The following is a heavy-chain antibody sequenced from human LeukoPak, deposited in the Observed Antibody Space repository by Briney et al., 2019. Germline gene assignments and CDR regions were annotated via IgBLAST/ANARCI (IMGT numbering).Heavy chain of an antibody. Sequence: GGSLRLSCVASRFSPSNFWMIWVRQAPGKGLEWVANINEDGSEENYVDSVKGRFTISRDNAKNSLFLQMNSLRAEDTAVYYCVRDRSRTTVTRFDYWGQGILVTVSS. CDR3: VRDRSRTTVTRFDY. V-gene: IGHV3-7*01. CDR2: INEDGSEE. CDR1: RFSPSNFW. D-gene: IGHD4-17*01. J-gene: IGHJ4*02.